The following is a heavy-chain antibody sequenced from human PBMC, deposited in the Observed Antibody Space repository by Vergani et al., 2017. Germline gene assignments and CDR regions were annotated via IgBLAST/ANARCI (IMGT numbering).Heavy chain of an antibody. CDR2: INHSGST. Sequence: QVQLQQWGAGLLKPSETLSLTCAVYGGSFSGYYWSWIRQPPGKGLEWIGEINHSGSTNYNPSLKSRVTISVDTSKNQFSLKLSSVTAADTAVYYCARGNGYSYGLYYYYYMDVWGKGTTVTVSS. D-gene: IGHD5-18*01. CDR3: ARGNGYSYGLYYYYYMDV. CDR1: GGSFSGYY. V-gene: IGHV4-34*01. J-gene: IGHJ6*03.